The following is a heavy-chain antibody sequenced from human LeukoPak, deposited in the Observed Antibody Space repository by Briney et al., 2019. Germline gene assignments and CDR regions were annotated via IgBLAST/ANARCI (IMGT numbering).Heavy chain of an antibody. CDR2: ISWNSGSI. J-gene: IGHJ4*02. CDR1: GFTFDDYA. CDR3: AKDQWVY. V-gene: IGHV3-9*01. Sequence: GRSLRLSCAASGFTFDDYAMHWVRQAPGKGLEWVSGISWNSGSIGYADSVKGRFTISRDNSKNTLYLQMSSLRAEDTAVYYCAKDQWVYWGQGTLVTVSS. D-gene: IGHD2-8*01.